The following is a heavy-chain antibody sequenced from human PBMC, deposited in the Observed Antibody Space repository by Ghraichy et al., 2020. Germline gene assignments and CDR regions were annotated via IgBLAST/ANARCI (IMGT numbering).Heavy chain of an antibody. Sequence: GGSLRLACVGSGFTLKNYKMNWVRQAPGKGLEWVSSISTSSNYIDYADSVKGRFSISRDNANNSLYLQMNSLRAEDTAVYFCARLHRGGYCGSTKCYHYYFDFWGQGILVTVSS. CDR1: GFTLKNYK. D-gene: IGHD2-2*01. V-gene: IGHV3-21*01. CDR3: ARLHRGGYCGSTKCYHYYFDF. CDR2: ISTSSNYI. J-gene: IGHJ4*02.